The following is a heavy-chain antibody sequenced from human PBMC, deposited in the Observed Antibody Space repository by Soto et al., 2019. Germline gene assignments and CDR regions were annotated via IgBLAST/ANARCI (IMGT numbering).Heavy chain of an antibody. CDR1: GFTFSSYS. CDR2: IWYDGSNK. CDR3: ARVLTYYYDSSGYYYGGMDV. D-gene: IGHD3-22*01. Sequence: GGSLRLSCAASGFTFSSYSMNWVRQAPGKGLEWVAVIWYDGSNKYYADSVKGRFTISRDNSKNTLYLQMNSLRAEDTAVYYCARVLTYYYDSSGYYYGGMDVWGQGTTVTVSS. V-gene: IGHV3-33*08. J-gene: IGHJ6*02.